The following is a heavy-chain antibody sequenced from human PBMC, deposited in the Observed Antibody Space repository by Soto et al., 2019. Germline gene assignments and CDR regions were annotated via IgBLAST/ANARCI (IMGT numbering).Heavy chain of an antibody. CDR3: AKERATTTAFDY. Sequence: EVQLLESGGGLVQAGGSLRLSCAASGFTFSRDGMSWVRQAPGKGLEWVSLITDNGGSTYYADSVKGRFTISRDNTKKTLFLQMNSLRAEDTAVYHCAKERATTTAFDYWGQGALVTVSS. V-gene: IGHV3-23*01. CDR1: GFTFSRDG. D-gene: IGHD4-17*01. CDR2: ITDNGGST. J-gene: IGHJ4*02.